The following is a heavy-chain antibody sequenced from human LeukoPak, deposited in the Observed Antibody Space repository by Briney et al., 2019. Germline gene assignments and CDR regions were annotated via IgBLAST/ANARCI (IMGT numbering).Heavy chain of an antibody. D-gene: IGHD5-18*01. V-gene: IGHV3-21*01. CDR3: ARGGLGYSYSNY. Sequence: GGSLRLSCAASGFTFSSYSMNWVRQAPGKGLEWVSSISSSSSYIYYADSVKGRFNISRDNAKNSLYLQMNSLRAEDTAVYYCARGGLGYSYSNYWGQGTLVTVSS. CDR2: ISSSSSYI. J-gene: IGHJ4*02. CDR1: GFTFSSYS.